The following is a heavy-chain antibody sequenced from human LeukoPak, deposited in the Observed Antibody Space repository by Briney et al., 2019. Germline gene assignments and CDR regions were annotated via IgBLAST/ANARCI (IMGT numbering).Heavy chain of an antibody. CDR2: INHSGST. Sequence: PSETLSLTCTVSGGSISSYYWSWIRQPPGKGLEWIGEINHSGSTNYNPSLKSRVTISVDTSKNQFSLKLSSVTAADTAVYYCASTYYYGSGRSDYWGQGTLVTVSS. J-gene: IGHJ4*02. D-gene: IGHD3-10*01. CDR3: ASTYYYGSGRSDY. CDR1: GGSISSYY. V-gene: IGHV4-34*01.